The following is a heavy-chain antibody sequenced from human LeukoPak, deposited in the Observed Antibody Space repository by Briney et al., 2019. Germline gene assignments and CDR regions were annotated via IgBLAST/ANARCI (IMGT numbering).Heavy chain of an antibody. CDR2: IYYNGRT. CDR1: GYSISNGFY. V-gene: IGHV4-38-2*01. D-gene: IGHD5-12*01. Sequence: SETLSLTCSVSGYSISNGFYWGWIRQPPGKGLEGIGTIYYNGRTYYNPSLKSRVTISVDTSKNQFSLKLTSVTAADTAVFSCARATELSWFDTWGQGTLVTVSS. J-gene: IGHJ5*02. CDR3: ARATELSWFDT.